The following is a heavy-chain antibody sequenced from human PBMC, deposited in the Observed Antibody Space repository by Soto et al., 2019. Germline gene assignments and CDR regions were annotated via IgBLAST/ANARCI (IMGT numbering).Heavy chain of an antibody. CDR1: GFTFSSYS. CDR3: ARDMRGVRGVEFGLDY. V-gene: IGHV3-21*01. Sequence: GGSLRLSCAASGFTFSSYSMNWVRQAPGKGLEWVSSISSSSSYIYYADSVKGRFTISRDNAKNSLYLQMNSLRAEDTAVYYCARDMRGVRGVEFGLDYWGQGTLVTVSS. D-gene: IGHD3-10*01. CDR2: ISSSSSYI. J-gene: IGHJ4*02.